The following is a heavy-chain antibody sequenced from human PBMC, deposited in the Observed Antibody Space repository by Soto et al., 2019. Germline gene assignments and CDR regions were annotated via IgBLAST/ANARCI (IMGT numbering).Heavy chain of an antibody. CDR2: IYYSGST. D-gene: IGHD6-19*01. CDR3: AMRITMAAGTHDY. J-gene: IGHJ4*02. V-gene: IGHV4-61*01. CDR1: GGSVSSGNYY. Sequence: SETLSLTCTVSGGSVSSGNYYCSWIRQPPGKGLEWIGYIYYSGSTNYNPSLKSRVTISVDTSKNQFSLKPSSVTAADTAVYYRAMRITMAAGTHDYWGQGTPVTVSS.